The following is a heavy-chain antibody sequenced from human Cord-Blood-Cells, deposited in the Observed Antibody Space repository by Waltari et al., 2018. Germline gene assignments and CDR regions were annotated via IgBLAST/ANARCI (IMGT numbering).Heavy chain of an antibody. D-gene: IGHD6-6*01. Sequence: VALVGSGGGVVQAWRFLGPPCAASGFTFRSFGLPLVRQAPGKGLEWVAVISYDGSNKYYADSVKGRFTISRDNSKNTLYLQMNSLRAEDTAVYYCAKDLGYSSSFWGQGTLVTVSS. J-gene: IGHJ4*02. CDR1: GFTFRSFG. CDR3: AKDLGYSSSF. CDR2: ISYDGSNK. V-gene: IGHV3-30*18.